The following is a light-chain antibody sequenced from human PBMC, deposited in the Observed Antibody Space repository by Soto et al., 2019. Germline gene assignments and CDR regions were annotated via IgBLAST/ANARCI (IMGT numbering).Light chain of an antibody. CDR2: GAS. V-gene: IGKV3-20*01. CDR3: QQYISTPWT. Sequence: EIVLTQSPGTLSLSPGERATLSCRASQSVSSNSLAWYQHRPGQAPRLLRYGASSRATGVPDRFSGSGSGSGTDFTLTISRLEPEDFAVYYCQQYISTPWTFGQGTKMEIK. J-gene: IGKJ1*01. CDR1: QSVSSNS.